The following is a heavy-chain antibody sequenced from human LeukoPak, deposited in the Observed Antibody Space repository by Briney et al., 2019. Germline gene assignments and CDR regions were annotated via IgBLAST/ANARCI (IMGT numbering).Heavy chain of an antibody. Sequence: GGSLRLSCAASGFTFSSYGMHWVRQAPGKGLEWVAVISYDGSNKYYADSVKGRFTISRDNPKNTLYLQMNSLRAEDTAVYYCAKDYTTVTPYYFDYWGQGTLVTVSS. J-gene: IGHJ4*02. CDR3: AKDYTTVTPYYFDY. CDR2: ISYDGSNK. D-gene: IGHD4-17*01. V-gene: IGHV3-30*18. CDR1: GFTFSSYG.